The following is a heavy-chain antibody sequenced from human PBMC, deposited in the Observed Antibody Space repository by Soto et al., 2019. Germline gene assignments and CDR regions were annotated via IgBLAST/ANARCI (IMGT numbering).Heavy chain of an antibody. V-gene: IGHV4-38-2*01. CDR1: GYPISSGYY. CDR2: IYHSGST. CDR3: ARGNNCSGGSCYSFRYWFDP. D-gene: IGHD2-15*01. Sequence: PSETLSLSCAVSGYPISSGYYWGWIRQPPGKGLEWIGSIYHSGSTYYNPSLKSRVTISVDTSKNQFSLKLSSVTAADTAVYYCARGNNCSGGSCYSFRYWFDPWGQGTLVTVSS. J-gene: IGHJ5*02.